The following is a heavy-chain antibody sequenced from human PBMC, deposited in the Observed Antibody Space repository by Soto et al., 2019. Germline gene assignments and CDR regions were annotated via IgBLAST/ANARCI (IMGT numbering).Heavy chain of an antibody. Sequence: LRLFYAASGFTLSSYAMIWVRQAPGKGQEWVSAISGSGGSTYYADSVKGRFTISRDNSNNTLYLQMNSLRAEDTAVYYCAKDPPRGPSTIFGVVLIPLDYSGETTLVTGSS. CDR3: AKDPPRGPSTIFGVVLIPLDY. D-gene: IGHD3-3*01. CDR2: ISGSGGST. CDR1: GFTLSSYA. V-gene: IGHV3-23*01. J-gene: IGHJ4*02.